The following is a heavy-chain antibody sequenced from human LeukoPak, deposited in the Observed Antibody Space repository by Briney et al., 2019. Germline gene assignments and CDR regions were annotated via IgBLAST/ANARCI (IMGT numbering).Heavy chain of an antibody. V-gene: IGHV4-59*08. CDR2: IYYSGNT. D-gene: IGHD1-1*01. CDR1: GGSISSYY. CDR3: ARINWNYFDY. J-gene: IGHJ4*02. Sequence: PSETLSLTCTVSGGSISSYYWSWVRQPPGKGLEWIGYIYYSGNTNYNPSLKSRLTMSADRSRNQFSLNLNSVTAADTAVYYYARINWNYFDYWGQGILVTVSS.